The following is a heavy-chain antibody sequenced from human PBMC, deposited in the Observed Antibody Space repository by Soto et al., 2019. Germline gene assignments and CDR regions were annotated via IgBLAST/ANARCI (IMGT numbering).Heavy chain of an antibody. CDR1: GFTFSGSA. V-gene: IGHV3-73*02. Sequence: EVQLVESGGGLVQPGGFLKLSCAASGFTFSGSAMHWVRQASGKGLEWVGRIRSKVNSYATACAASVKGRFTISRDESKNTVYLQMNSLQIEDTAVYYCVRRSQDDSTGYFAYWGQGTLVTVSS. J-gene: IGHJ4*02. D-gene: IGHD3-22*01. CDR3: VRRSQDDSTGYFAY. CDR2: IRSKVNSYAT.